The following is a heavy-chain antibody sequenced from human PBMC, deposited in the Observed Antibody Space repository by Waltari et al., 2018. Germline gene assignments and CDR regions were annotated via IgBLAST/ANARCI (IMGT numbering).Heavy chain of an antibody. V-gene: IGHV3-7*02. CDR2: INHAGNDK. CDR1: GFTFSNYW. D-gene: IGHD6-19*01. Sequence: EVQLVESGGDLVQPGGSLRLSCAASGFTFSNYWMSWIRQAPGKGLEWVANINHAGNDKYYVDSVKGRFTISRDNSKNTLYLQMNSLRAEDTAVYYCARGWTSGWYNYWGQGTLVTVSS. J-gene: IGHJ4*02. CDR3: ARGWTSGWYNY.